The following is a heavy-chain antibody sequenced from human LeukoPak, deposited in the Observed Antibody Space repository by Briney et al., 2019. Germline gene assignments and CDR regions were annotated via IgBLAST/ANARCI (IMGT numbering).Heavy chain of an antibody. CDR2: ISSDGVNK. J-gene: IGHJ4*02. CDR1: GFTFSSYG. V-gene: IGHV3-30*03. Sequence: GGSLRLSCAASGFTFSSYGMHWVRQAPGKGLEWVAVISSDGVNKYSADSVKGRFTISRDNSKNTLYLQMNSLRAEDTAVYYCARDMKYDNGDSDDYFDYWGQGTLVTVSS. CDR3: ARDMKYDNGDSDDYFDY. D-gene: IGHD4-17*01.